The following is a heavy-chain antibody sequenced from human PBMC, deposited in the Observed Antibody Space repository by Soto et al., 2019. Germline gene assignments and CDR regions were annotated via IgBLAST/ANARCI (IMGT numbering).Heavy chain of an antibody. J-gene: IGHJ5*02. D-gene: IGHD2-15*01. V-gene: IGHV4-59*01. CDR1: GGYISSYY. CDR3: VRDSRDCSGGSCYDSNWFDT. Sequence: SETLSLTCTVSGGYISSYYWSWIRQPPGKGLEWIGYIYYSGSTNYNPSLKSRVTISVDTSKNQFSLKLSSVTAADTAVYYCVRDSRDCSGGSCYDSNWFDTWGQGTLVTVSS. CDR2: IYYSGST.